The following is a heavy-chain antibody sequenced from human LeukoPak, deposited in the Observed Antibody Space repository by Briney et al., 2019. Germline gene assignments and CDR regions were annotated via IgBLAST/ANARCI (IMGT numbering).Heavy chain of an antibody. CDR2: TYYRSKWYN. CDR1: GDSISSNSAT. J-gene: IGHJ4*02. CDR3: ARRKDGGNYFDY. D-gene: IGHD4-23*01. Sequence: SQTLSLTCAISGDSISSNSATWNWIRQSPSRGLGWLGRTYYRSKWYNEYAVSVKSRMTINADTSKNQFSLQLNSVTPEDTAVYYCARRKDGGNYFDYWGQGTLVTVSS. V-gene: IGHV6-1*01.